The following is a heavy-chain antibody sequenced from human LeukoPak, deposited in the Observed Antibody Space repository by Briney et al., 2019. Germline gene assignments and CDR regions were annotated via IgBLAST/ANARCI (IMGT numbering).Heavy chain of an antibody. CDR2: IYYSGST. J-gene: IGHJ3*02. V-gene: IGHV4-59*01. CDR3: ARDAGISYDFWSGYYPAFDI. D-gene: IGHD3-3*01. Sequence: NSSETLSLTCTVSGGSISSYYWSWIRQPPGKGLEWIGYIYYSGSTNYNPSLKSRVTISVDTSKNQFSLKLSSVTAADTAVYYCARDAGISYDFWSGYYPAFDIWGQGTMVTVSS. CDR1: GGSISSYY.